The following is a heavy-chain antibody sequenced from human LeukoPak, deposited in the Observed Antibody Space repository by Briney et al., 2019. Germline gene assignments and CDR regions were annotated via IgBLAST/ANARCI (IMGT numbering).Heavy chain of an antibody. CDR3: ARDGLSYGSGWLGVDY. V-gene: IGHV4-38-2*02. D-gene: IGHD6-19*01. Sequence: SETLSLTCTVSGYSISSGYYWGWIRQPPGKGLEWIGNIYYSGSTYYNPSLKSRVTISVDTSKHQFSLKLSSVTAADTAVYYCARDGLSYGSGWLGVDYWGQGTLVTVSS. J-gene: IGHJ4*02. CDR1: GYSISSGYY. CDR2: IYYSGST.